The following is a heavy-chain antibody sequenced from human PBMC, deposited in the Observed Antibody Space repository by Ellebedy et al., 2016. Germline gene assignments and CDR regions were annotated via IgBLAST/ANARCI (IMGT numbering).Heavy chain of an antibody. CDR2: IRSKPNSYAT. V-gene: IGHV3-73*01. D-gene: IGHD3-3*01. CDR3: TLRFLKEVVIETGGVFDY. Sequence: GGSLRLSCAASGFTFSGSAMHWVRQASGKGLEWVGRIRSKPNSYATAYAASVNGRFTISRDDSKNTAYLQMNSLKTEDTAVYYCTLRFLKEVVIETGGVFDYWGQGTLVTVSS. J-gene: IGHJ4*02. CDR1: GFTFSGSA.